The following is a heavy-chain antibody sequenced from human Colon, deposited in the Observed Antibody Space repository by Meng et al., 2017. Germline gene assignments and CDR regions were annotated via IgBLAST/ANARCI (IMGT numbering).Heavy chain of an antibody. Sequence: QVQLVQSGAEVKKPGASVKVSCKASGYSFTTYSMHWVRQAPGQGLEWMAWINTANGNAVYSETFQGRLTITRDASASTVNMELSSLGSEDTAVYYCATDFSPRGDYWGRGTLVTVSS. CDR2: INTANGNA. CDR1: GYSFTTYS. CDR3: ATDFSPRGDY. J-gene: IGHJ4*02. D-gene: IGHD3-3*01. V-gene: IGHV1-3*04.